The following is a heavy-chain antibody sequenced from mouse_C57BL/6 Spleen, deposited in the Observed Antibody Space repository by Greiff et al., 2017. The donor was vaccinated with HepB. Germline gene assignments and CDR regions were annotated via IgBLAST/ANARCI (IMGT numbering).Heavy chain of an antibody. Sequence: VQLQQSGPGLVQPSQSLSITCTVSGFSLTSYGVHWVRQPPGKGLEWLGVIWSGGSTDYNAAFISRLSISKDNSKSQVFFKMNSLQADDTAIYYCATHYYGSNAWFAYWGQGTLVTVSA. J-gene: IGHJ3*01. V-gene: IGHV2-4*01. CDR3: ATHYYGSNAWFAY. D-gene: IGHD1-1*01. CDR1: GFSLTSYG. CDR2: IWSGGST.